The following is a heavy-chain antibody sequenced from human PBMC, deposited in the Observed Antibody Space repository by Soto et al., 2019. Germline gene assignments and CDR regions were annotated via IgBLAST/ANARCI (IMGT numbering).Heavy chain of an antibody. V-gene: IGHV3-30-3*01. J-gene: IGHJ4*02. CDR2: ILYDGGNK. CDR3: ARDYYDSSGYYNDEGGIPDF. Sequence: GGSLRLSCAASGFTFRSFAMHWVRQAPGKGLEWVAVILYDGGNKYYADSVKGRFTISRDNSKNTLFLQMNSLRAEDTAVYYCARDYYDSSGYYNDEGGIPDFWGQGTLVTVSS. D-gene: IGHD3-22*01. CDR1: GFTFRSFA.